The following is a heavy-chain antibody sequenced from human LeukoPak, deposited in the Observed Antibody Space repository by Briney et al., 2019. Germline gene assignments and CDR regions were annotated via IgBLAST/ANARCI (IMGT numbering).Heavy chain of an antibody. J-gene: IGHJ6*02. CDR3: ARVGRGLYSMDV. V-gene: IGHV3-48*02. Sequence: QPGRSLRLSCAASGFTFSIHGMNWVRQTPGKGLEWVSYIINSGGTIYYADSVQGRFTISRDNAKNSLYLQMNSLRDEDTAVYYCARVGRGLYSMDVWGQGTTVTVSS. CDR1: GFTFSIHG. D-gene: IGHD3-10*01. CDR2: IINSGGTI.